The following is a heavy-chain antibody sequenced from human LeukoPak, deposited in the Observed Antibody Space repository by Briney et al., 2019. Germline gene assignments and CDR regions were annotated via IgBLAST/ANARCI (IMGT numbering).Heavy chain of an antibody. D-gene: IGHD6-19*01. V-gene: IGHV3-30*18. CDR3: AKDRGWPIDY. CDR2: ISYDGSNK. CDR1: GFTFSSYG. Sequence: GGSLRLPCAASGFTFSSYGIHWVRQAPGKGLEWVAVISYDGSNKYYADSVKGRFTISRDNSKNTLYLQMNSLRAEDTAVYYCAKDRGWPIDYWGQGTLVTVSS. J-gene: IGHJ4*02.